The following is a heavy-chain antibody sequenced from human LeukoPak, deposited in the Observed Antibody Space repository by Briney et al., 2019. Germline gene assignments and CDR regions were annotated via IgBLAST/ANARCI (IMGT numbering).Heavy chain of an antibody. D-gene: IGHD3-22*01. CDR2: ISSSSSYI. Sequence: GGSLRLSCAASGFTFSSYAMSRVRQAPGKGLEWVSFISSSSSYIYYADSVKGRFTISRDNAKNSLYLQMNSLRAEDTAVYYCARDYDSSGYYYQYFDLWGRGTLVTVSS. V-gene: IGHV3-21*01. CDR1: GFTFSSYA. CDR3: ARDYDSSGYYYQYFDL. J-gene: IGHJ2*01.